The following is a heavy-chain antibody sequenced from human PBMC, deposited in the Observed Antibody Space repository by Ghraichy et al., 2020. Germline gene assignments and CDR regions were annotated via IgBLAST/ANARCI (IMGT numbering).Heavy chain of an antibody. CDR2: IGGSGGTT. J-gene: IGHJ6*02. CDR3: ARGDPYDFWSGYSSYGMDV. Sequence: GGSLRLSCAASGFTFSGYAMSWVLQAPGKELEWVSGIGGSGGTTYYADSVKGQFSISRDNSKNTLYLQLNSLRVEDTAVYYCARGDPYDFWSGYSSYGMDVWGQGTTVTVSS. V-gene: IGHV3-23*01. D-gene: IGHD3-3*01. CDR1: GFTFSGYA.